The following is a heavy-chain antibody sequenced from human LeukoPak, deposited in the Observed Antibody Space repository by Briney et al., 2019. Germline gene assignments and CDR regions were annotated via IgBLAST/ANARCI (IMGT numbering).Heavy chain of an antibody. J-gene: IGHJ4*02. CDR1: GFTFSSYA. D-gene: IGHD3-10*01. CDR2: ISYDGSNK. CDR3: ARDGQYYGSGSYYLSYFDY. V-gene: IGHV3-30*04. Sequence: PGGSLRLSCAASGFTFSSYAMHWVRQAPGKGLEWVAVISYDGSNKYYADSVKGRFTISRDNSKNTLYLQMNSLRAEDTAVYYCARDGQYYGSGSYYLSYFDYWGQGTLVTVSS.